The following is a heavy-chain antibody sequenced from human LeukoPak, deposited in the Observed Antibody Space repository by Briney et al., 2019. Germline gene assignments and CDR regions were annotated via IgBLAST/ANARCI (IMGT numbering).Heavy chain of an antibody. V-gene: IGHV4-34*01. CDR1: GGSSSGSY. D-gene: IGHD3-22*01. CDR3: ASHGGYSFFN. Sequence: SETLSLTCAATGGSSSGSYWGWIRQPPGMGLEWIGQISRRGNTNYNPSLKSRVTISVDTSKKQLSLKLSSVTAADTAVYYCASHGGYSFFNWGQGTLVTVSS. CDR2: ISRRGNT. J-gene: IGHJ4*02.